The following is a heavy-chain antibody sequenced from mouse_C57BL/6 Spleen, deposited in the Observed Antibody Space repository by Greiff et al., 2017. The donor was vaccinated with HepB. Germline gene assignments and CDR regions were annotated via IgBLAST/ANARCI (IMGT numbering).Heavy chain of an antibody. CDR2: IYPGSGNT. V-gene: IGHV1-84*01. J-gene: IGHJ1*03. CDR1: GYTFTDYY. Sequence: QVQLQQSGPELVKPGASVKISCKASGYTFTDYYINWVKQRPGQGLEWIGWIYPGSGNTKYNEKFKGKATLTVDTSSSTAYMQLSSLTSEDSAVYFCARWNYYGSSYNWYFDVWGTGTTVTVSS. D-gene: IGHD1-1*01. CDR3: ARWNYYGSSYNWYFDV.